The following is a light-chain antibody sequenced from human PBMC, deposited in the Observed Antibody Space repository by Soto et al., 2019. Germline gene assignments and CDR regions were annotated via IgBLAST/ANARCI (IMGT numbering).Light chain of an antibody. J-gene: IGLJ2*01. Sequence: QSALTQPASVSGSPGQSITISCSGTSSDIGAYNYVAWYQQHPGKAPKLIIYEVSTRPSGVSNRFSGSKSGNTASLTISGLQADDEADYYCSSYTTRNTLVVFGGGTKLTVL. V-gene: IGLV2-14*01. CDR3: SSYTTRNTLVV. CDR1: SSDIGAYNY. CDR2: EVS.